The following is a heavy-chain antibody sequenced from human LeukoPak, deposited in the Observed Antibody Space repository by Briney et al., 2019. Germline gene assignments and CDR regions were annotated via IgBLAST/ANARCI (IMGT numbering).Heavy chain of an antibody. CDR2: ISYDGSNK. CDR3: AREAPGIDYYYYMDV. CDR1: GFTFSSYA. V-gene: IGHV3-30-3*01. D-gene: IGHD6-13*01. J-gene: IGHJ6*03. Sequence: GGSLRLSCAASGFTFSSYAMHWVRQAPGKGLEWVAVISYDGSNKYYADSVKGRFTISRDNSKNTLYLQMNSLRAEDTAVYYCAREAPGIDYYYYMDVWGKGTTVTVSS.